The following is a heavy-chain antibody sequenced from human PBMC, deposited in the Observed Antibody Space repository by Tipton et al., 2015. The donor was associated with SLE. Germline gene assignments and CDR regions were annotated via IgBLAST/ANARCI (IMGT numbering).Heavy chain of an antibody. J-gene: IGHJ2*01. V-gene: IGHV4-34*09. D-gene: IGHD6-25*01. CDR2: IYSSGST. Sequence: TLSLTCAVYGGSFSGYYWGWIRQPPGKGLEWIGNIYSSGSTYYNPSLKSRLSISIDTSKNQFSLNLSSVTGADTAEYYCARNTYSSGFGYFDLWGHGTLVTVSS. CDR3: ARNTYSSGFGYFDL. CDR1: GGSFSGYY.